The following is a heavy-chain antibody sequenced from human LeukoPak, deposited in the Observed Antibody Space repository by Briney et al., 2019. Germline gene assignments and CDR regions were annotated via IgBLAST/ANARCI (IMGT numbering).Heavy chain of an antibody. CDR1: GGTFSSYA. V-gene: IGHV1-69*05. J-gene: IGHJ4*02. D-gene: IGHD3-22*01. CDR2: IIPIFGTA. Sequence: SVKVSCKASGGTFSSYAISWVRQAPGQGLEWMGRIIPIFGTANYAQKFQGRVTITTDESTSTAYMELSSLRSEDTAVYYCARGDSSGYYYVFFDYWGQGTLVTVSS. CDR3: ARGDSSGYYYVFFDY.